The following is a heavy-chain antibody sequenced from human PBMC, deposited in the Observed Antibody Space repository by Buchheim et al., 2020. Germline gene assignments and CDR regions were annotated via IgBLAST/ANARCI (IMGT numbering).Heavy chain of an antibody. Sequence: QVQLQQWGAGLLKPSETLALTCAVYGGSFSDSYWSWIRHPPGKGLEWIGEINHRGRTNYNPSLESRVTISVDTSKNQFSLKLSSVTAADTAVYYCARMDTYGDYYFDYWGQGTL. CDR3: ARMDTYGDYYFDY. V-gene: IGHV4-34*01. D-gene: IGHD4-17*01. CDR2: INHRGRT. CDR1: GGSFSDSY. J-gene: IGHJ4*02.